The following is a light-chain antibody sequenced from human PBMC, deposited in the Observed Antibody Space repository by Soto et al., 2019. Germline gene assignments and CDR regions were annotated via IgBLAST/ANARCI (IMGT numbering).Light chain of an antibody. J-gene: IGLJ1*01. CDR2: EVS. CDR1: SSDVGGYNY. Sequence: QSALTQPPSASGSPGQSVTISCTGTSSDVGGYNYVSWYQQHPGKAPKLMIYEVSKRPSGVPDRFSGSKSGNTASLTVSGLQAEDEADYYCSSYACSNIWGYVFGTGTKLTVL. V-gene: IGLV2-8*01. CDR3: SSYACSNIWGYV.